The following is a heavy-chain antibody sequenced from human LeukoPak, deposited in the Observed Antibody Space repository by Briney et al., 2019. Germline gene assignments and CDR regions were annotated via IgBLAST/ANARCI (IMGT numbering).Heavy chain of an antibody. CDR2: ISSSSSTI. J-gene: IGHJ4*02. D-gene: IGHD3-22*01. CDR3: AREASSGYSDY. Sequence: GGSLRLSCAASGFTFSSYGMTWVRQAPGKGLEWVSYISSSSSTIYYADSVKGRFTISRDNAKNSLYLQLNSLRAEDTAVYYCAREASSGYSDYWGQGTLVTVSS. CDR1: GFTFSSYG. V-gene: IGHV3-48*01.